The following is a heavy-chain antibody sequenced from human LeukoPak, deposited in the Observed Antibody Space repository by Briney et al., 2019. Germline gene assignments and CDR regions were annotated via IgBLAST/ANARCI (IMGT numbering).Heavy chain of an antibody. CDR3: AASLQEIELWLRMDV. CDR2: IAVGSGNT. J-gene: IGHJ6*04. D-gene: IGHD3-10*01. Sequence: GASVKVSCKASGFSFMTSALQWVRQARGQRLEWIGWIAVGSGNTKYAQNFQERVAITRDVSTSTAYMELSSLRSEDTAVYYCAASLQEIELWLRMDVWGKGTTVTVSS. V-gene: IGHV1-58*01. CDR1: GFSFMTSA.